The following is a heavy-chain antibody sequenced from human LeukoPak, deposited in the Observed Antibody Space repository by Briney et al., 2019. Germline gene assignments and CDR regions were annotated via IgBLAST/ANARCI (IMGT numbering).Heavy chain of an antibody. Sequence: GGSLRLSCAASGFTFSDYYMSWIRQAPGKGLEWVSYISSSGSTIYYADSVKGRFTISRDNAKNSLYLQMNSLRAEDTAVYYCASDIVVVPTGGSWGAFDIWGQGTMVTVSS. CDR1: GFTFSDYY. V-gene: IGHV3-11*01. J-gene: IGHJ3*02. CDR3: ASDIVVVPTGGSWGAFDI. D-gene: IGHD2-2*01. CDR2: ISSSGSTI.